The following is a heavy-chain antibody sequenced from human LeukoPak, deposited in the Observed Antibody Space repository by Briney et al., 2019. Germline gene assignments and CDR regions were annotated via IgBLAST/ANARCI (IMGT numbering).Heavy chain of an antibody. D-gene: IGHD2-8*01. CDR3: ARDPAVMVYAIFSYYYYGMDV. CDR2: ISAYNGNT. J-gene: IGHJ6*02. CDR1: GGTFSSYA. Sequence: GASVKVSCKASGGTFSSYAISWVRQAPGQGLEWMGWISAYNGNTNYAQKLQGRVTMTTDTSTSTAYMELRSLRSDDTAVYYCARDPAVMVYAIFSYYYYGMDVWGQGTTVTVSS. V-gene: IGHV1-18*01.